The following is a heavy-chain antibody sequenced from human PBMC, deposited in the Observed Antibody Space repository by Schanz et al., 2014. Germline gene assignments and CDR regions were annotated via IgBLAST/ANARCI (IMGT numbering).Heavy chain of an antibody. CDR1: GFTFSDSW. V-gene: IGHV3-30*18. CDR3: AKEVRLVLRDWLPTPDFDY. CDR2: TSTDGTKT. J-gene: IGHJ4*03. D-gene: IGHD3-3*01. Sequence: VQLVESGGGLVQPGGSLRLSCAASGFTFSDSWMHWVRQAPGKGLEKVAVTSTDGTKTYYAASVRGRFTISRDNSKNTLFLQMNSLRAEDTALYFCAKEVRLVLRDWLPTPDFDYWGQGTMVTVSS.